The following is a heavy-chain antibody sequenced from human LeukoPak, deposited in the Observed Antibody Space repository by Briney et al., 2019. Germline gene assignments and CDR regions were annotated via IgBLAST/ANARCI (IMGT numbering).Heavy chain of an antibody. J-gene: IGHJ4*02. D-gene: IGHD1-14*01. CDR3: AKPGGLTGIYCFDS. CDR2: ISYDGSNK. Sequence: GGSLRLSCAASGFTFSSYAMHWVRQAPGKGLEWVAVISYDGSNKYYADSVKGRFTISRDNSKNTLYLQMNSLRTEDTAVYYCAKPGGLTGIYCFDSWGQGTLVTVSS. V-gene: IGHV3-30*04. CDR1: GFTFSSYA.